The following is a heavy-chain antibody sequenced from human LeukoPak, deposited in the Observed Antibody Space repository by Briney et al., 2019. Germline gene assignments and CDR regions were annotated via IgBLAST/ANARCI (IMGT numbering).Heavy chain of an antibody. CDR1: GYTFTSYD. CDR3: AREPYSGYADYFDY. D-gene: IGHD5-12*01. V-gene: IGHV1-2*02. J-gene: IGHJ4*02. CDR2: INPNSGGT. Sequence: GASVKVSCKASGYTFTSYDINWVRQAPGQGLEWMGWINPNSGGTNYAQKFQGRVTMTRDTSISTAYMELSRLRSDDTAVYYCAREPYSGYADYFDYWGQGTLVTVSS.